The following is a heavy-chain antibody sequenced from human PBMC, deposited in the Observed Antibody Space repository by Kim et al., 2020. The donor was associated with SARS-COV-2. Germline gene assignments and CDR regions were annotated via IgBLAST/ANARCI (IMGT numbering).Heavy chain of an antibody. V-gene: IGHV3-7*01. CDR1: GFTFSSYG. J-gene: IGHJ6*02. CDR3: ARMRVRGVGDV. CDR2: IKQDGSEK. D-gene: IGHD3-10*01. Sequence: GGSLRLSCAASGFTFSSYGMSWVRQAPGKGLEWVATIKQDGSEKYYADSVKGRFTISRDNAKNSLYLQMNSLRAEDTAVYYCARMRVRGVGDVWGRGITGTVSS.